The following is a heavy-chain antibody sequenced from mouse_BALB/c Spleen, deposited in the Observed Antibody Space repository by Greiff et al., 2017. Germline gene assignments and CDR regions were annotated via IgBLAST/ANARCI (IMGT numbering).Heavy chain of an antibody. CDR2: ISSGGGST. CDR3: ASYGNYAMDY. CDR1: GFAFSSYD. J-gene: IGHJ4*01. D-gene: IGHD2-1*01. Sequence: EVMLVESGGGLVKPGGSLKLSCAASGFAFSSYDMSWVRQTPEKRLEWVAYISSGGGSTYYPDTVKGRFTISRDNAKNTLYLQMSSLKSEDTAMYYCASYGNYAMDYWGQGTSVTVSS. V-gene: IGHV5-12-1*01.